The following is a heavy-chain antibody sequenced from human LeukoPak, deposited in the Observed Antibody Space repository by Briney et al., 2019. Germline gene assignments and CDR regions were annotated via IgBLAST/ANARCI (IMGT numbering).Heavy chain of an antibody. Sequence: SGTLSLTCGVSGGSISNTNWWSWVRQPPGQGLEWIGEISLTGLTHYNPSLESRVTVSLDKSKSQLSLNLTSVTAADTAVYYCSRENGAFSPFGYWGQGTLVTVLS. CDR1: GGSISNTNW. J-gene: IGHJ4*02. CDR2: ISLTGLT. CDR3: SRENGAFSPFGY. V-gene: IGHV4-4*02. D-gene: IGHD2-8*01.